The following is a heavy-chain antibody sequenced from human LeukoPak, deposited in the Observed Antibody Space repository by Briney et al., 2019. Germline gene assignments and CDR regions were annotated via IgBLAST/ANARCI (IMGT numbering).Heavy chain of an antibody. Sequence: GGTLRLSCAASGFTFSSYGMSWVRQAPGKGLEWVAVISYDGSSKYYADSVKGRFTISRDNAKKSLYLQMNSLRAEDTAMYYCARDLAPYCSGGRCSTFDYWGQGTLVTVSS. CDR1: GFTFSSYG. D-gene: IGHD2-15*01. J-gene: IGHJ4*02. V-gene: IGHV3-30*03. CDR3: ARDLAPYCSGGRCSTFDY. CDR2: ISYDGSSK.